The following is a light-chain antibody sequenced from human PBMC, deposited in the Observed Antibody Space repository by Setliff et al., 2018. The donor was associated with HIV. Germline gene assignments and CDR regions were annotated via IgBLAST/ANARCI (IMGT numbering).Light chain of an antibody. J-gene: IGLJ2*01. CDR3: VAWDDSLNGYVV. CDR2: RNN. Sequence: QSVLTQPPSASGTPGQRVTISCSGSSSNIGSNTVNWYQQLPGTAPKLLIYRNNQRPSGVPDRFSGSKSGTSASLAISGLQSEDEADYYCVAWDDSLNGYVVFGGGTQLTVL. CDR1: SSNIGSNT. V-gene: IGLV1-44*01.